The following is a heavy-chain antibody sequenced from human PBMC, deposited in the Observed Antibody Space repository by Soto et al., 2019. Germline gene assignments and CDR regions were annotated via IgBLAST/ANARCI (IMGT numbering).Heavy chain of an antibody. V-gene: IGHV3-30-3*01. CDR1: GFTFSSYA. D-gene: IGHD4-4*01. CDR2: ISYDGSNK. Sequence: VQLVESGGGLVQPGGSLRLSCAASGFTFSSYAMHWVRQAPGKGLEWVAVISYDGSNKYYADSVKGRFTISRDNSKNTLYLQMNSLRAEDTAVYYCARDAYTVSWDYWGQGTLVTVSS. J-gene: IGHJ4*02. CDR3: ARDAYTVSWDY.